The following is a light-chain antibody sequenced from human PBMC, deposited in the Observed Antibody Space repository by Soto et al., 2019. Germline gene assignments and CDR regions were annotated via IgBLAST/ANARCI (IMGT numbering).Light chain of an antibody. V-gene: IGKV3-15*01. Sequence: EIVMTQSPTTVSVSPGERATLSCRATQNINTNLAWYQQKPGQAPRLLISGASTRATGIPARFSGSGSGTEFTLSISSLQSEDFAAYYCQQYNNWPPITFGQGTRLEIK. CDR3: QQYNNWPPIT. CDR2: GAS. CDR1: QNINTN. J-gene: IGKJ5*01.